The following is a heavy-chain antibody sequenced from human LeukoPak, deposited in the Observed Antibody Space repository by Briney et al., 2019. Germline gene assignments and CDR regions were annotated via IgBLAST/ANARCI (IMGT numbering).Heavy chain of an antibody. CDR2: IKQDESER. J-gene: IGHJ6*03. Sequence: GGSLRLSCEGSGFSFSSYWMTWFRQSPGKGPEWVANIKQDESERYTVDSVKGRFTISRDNAKNSVYLHMNSLRAEDTALYYCARLSAYYYGSYFYYYMDVWGKGTTVTVSS. CDR3: ARLSAYYYGSYFYYYMDV. V-gene: IGHV3-7*01. CDR1: GFSFSSYW. D-gene: IGHD3-10*01.